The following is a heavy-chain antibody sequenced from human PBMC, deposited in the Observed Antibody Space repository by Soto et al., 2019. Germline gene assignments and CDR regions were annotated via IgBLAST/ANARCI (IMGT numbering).Heavy chain of an antibody. CDR2: INAGNGDT. D-gene: IGHD5-12*01. Sequence: ASMKVSCKASGITFSSYAMHWVRQAPGQRLEWMGWINAGNGDTRYSQIFQGRVTLTRDTSASTVYLDLSSLRSEDTAIYYCARAISGYVTWGQGTLVTVSS. CDR1: GITFSSYA. J-gene: IGHJ5*02. CDR3: ARAISGYVT. V-gene: IGHV1-3*01.